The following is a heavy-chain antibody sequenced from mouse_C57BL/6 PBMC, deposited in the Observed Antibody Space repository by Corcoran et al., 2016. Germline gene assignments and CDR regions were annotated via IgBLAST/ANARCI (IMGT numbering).Heavy chain of an antibody. Sequence: EVQLQQSGPVLVKPGASVKMSCKASGYTFTDYYMNWVKQSHGKSLEWIGVINPCIGGTSYNQKFKGKTTLTVDKSSSTAYMELNSMTSEDSAVYYWSRCDDYLYYAMDYWGQGTSVTVSS. J-gene: IGHJ4*01. CDR3: SRCDDYLYYAMDY. V-gene: IGHV1-19*01. CDR1: GYTFTDYY. CDR2: INPCIGGT. D-gene: IGHD2-4*01.